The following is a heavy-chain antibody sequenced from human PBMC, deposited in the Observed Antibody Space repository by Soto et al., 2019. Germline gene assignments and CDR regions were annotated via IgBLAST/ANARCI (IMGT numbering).Heavy chain of an antibody. CDR1: GFTFSSYG. J-gene: IGHJ4*02. V-gene: IGHV3-30*03. Sequence: GGSLRLSCAASGFTFSSYGMHWVRQAPGKGLEWVAVISYDGSNKYYADSVKGRFTISRDNSKNTLYLQMNSLRAEDTAVYYGVAVAATSQFDYWGQGTRVTVSS. CDR2: ISYDGSNK. CDR3: VAVAATSQFDY. D-gene: IGHD2-15*01.